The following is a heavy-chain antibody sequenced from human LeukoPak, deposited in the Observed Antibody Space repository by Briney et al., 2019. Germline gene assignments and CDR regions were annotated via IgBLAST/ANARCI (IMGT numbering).Heavy chain of an antibody. CDR1: GYTFTSYG. Sequence: PGASVKVSCKASGYTFTSYGISWVRQAPGQGLEWMGWISAYSGNTNYAQKLQGRVTMTTDTSTSTAYMELRSLRSDDTAVYYCAREVAVAGFLEEGYFQHWGQGTLVTVSS. J-gene: IGHJ1*01. D-gene: IGHD6-19*01. V-gene: IGHV1-18*01. CDR3: AREVAVAGFLEEGYFQH. CDR2: ISAYSGNT.